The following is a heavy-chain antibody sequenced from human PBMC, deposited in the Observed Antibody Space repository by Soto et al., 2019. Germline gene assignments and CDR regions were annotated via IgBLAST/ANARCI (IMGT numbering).Heavy chain of an antibody. CDR3: ARDGGPTLDYGLYYFDQ. D-gene: IGHD4-17*01. CDR2: INPSGGGT. Sequence: GASVKVSCKASGYIFTSYYIHWVRQAPGQGLECMGIINPSGGGTSYTQKFQGRVTMTRDTSTSTVYMELSSLRSEDTALYYCARDGGPTLDYGLYYFDQWGQGTLVTVSS. J-gene: IGHJ4*02. V-gene: IGHV1-46*03. CDR1: GYIFTSYY.